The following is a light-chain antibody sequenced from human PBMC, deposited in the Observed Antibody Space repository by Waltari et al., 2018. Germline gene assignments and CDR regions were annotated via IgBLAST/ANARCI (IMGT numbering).Light chain of an antibody. CDR2: VVS. Sequence: QSALTQPASVSGSPGQSITISSTGTSSDGGGYNSVSWYQHHPGTAPILMISVVSNRPSGVSNRFSGSKSGNTASLTISVLQAEDEAYYYCSSYTASRGVFGGGTKLTVL. J-gene: IGLJ3*02. CDR3: SSYTASRGV. CDR1: SSDGGGYNS. V-gene: IGLV2-14*03.